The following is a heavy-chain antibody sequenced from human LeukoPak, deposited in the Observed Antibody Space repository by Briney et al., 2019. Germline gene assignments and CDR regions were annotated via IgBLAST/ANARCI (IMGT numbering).Heavy chain of an antibody. CDR2: ISYDGSNK. Sequence: GRSLRLSCAASGFTFSSYAMHWVRQAPGKGLEWVAVISYDGSNKYYADSVKGRFTISRDNTKSTLYLQMNSLRAEDTAVYYCAGGDYVNYWGQGTLVTVSS. J-gene: IGHJ4*02. D-gene: IGHD4-17*01. CDR1: GFTFSSYA. CDR3: AGGDYVNY. V-gene: IGHV3-30-3*01.